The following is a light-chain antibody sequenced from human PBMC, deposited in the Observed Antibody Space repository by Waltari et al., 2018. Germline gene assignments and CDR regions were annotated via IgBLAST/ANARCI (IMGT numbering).Light chain of an antibody. Sequence: DIVLTQSPGTLSLSPGARATLYCRASQSVRSSYVAWYQMKPGQAPRLLIHSASSRAIGIPDRFIGSGSGTDFTLSISRLEPEDSAVYYCQQYGSSTGTFGQGTKVEIK. CDR1: QSVRSSY. CDR2: SAS. J-gene: IGKJ1*01. CDR3: QQYGSSTGT. V-gene: IGKV3-20*01.